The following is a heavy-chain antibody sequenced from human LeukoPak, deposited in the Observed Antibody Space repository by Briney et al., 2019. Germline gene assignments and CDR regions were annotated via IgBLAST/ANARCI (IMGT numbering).Heavy chain of an antibody. D-gene: IGHD2-15*01. J-gene: IGHJ4*02. CDR3: AKGPYVVVAAEMVPKLFDY. Sequence: ASVKVSCKASGYTFTGYYMHWVRQAPGQGLEWMGWINPNSGGTNYAQKFQGRVTMTRDTSISTAYMELSRLRSDDTAVYYCAKGPYVVVAAEMVPKLFDYWGQGTLVTVSS. CDR1: GYTFTGYY. V-gene: IGHV1-2*02. CDR2: INPNSGGT.